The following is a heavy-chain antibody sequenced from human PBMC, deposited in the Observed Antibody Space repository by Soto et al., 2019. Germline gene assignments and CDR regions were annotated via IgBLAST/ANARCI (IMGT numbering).Heavy chain of an antibody. V-gene: IGHV4-30-2*01. Sequence: SETLSLTCTVSGGSISSGGYAWNWIRQAPGKGLEWIGYIYHSGYTLYNPSLKGRVTITVDKSKNHFSLNLTSVTAADTAVYYCARDQLEGNWFDPWGQGTLVTVSS. D-gene: IGHD1-1*01. CDR2: IYHSGYT. CDR3: ARDQLEGNWFDP. J-gene: IGHJ5*02. CDR1: GGSISSGGYA.